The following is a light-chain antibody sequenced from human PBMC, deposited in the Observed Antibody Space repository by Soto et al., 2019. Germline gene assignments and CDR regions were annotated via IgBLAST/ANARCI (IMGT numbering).Light chain of an antibody. Sequence: DIQMTQSPSTLSGSVGDRVTITCRASQTISSWLAWYQQKPGKAPKLLIYKASTLASGVPSRFSGSGSGTDFTLTISSLQPEDFATYYCQQSYSTTWTFGQGTKVDIK. CDR1: QTISSW. J-gene: IGKJ1*01. CDR2: KAS. V-gene: IGKV1-5*03. CDR3: QQSYSTTWT.